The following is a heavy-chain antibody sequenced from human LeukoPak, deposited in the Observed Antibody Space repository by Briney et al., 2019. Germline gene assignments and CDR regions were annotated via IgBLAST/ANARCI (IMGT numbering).Heavy chain of an antibody. J-gene: IGHJ4*02. V-gene: IGHV3-48*03. CDR1: GFTFSSYE. CDR2: ISSSGSII. Sequence: GGSQRLFCAASGFTFSSYEMNWARQARGKGLECVSYISSSGSIIYYADSVKGRFTISRDNAKNSLYLQMNRLRAEDTAVYYCARGRATVAGDDFDYWGQGTLVTVSS. CDR3: ARGRATVAGDDFDY. D-gene: IGHD6-19*01.